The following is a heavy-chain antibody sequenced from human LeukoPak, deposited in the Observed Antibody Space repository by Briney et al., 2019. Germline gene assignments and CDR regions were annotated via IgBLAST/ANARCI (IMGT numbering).Heavy chain of an antibody. J-gene: IGHJ6*02. Sequence: AAVRVSSKASGDTFSTYGISWGRQALGQGREWMVWISAYDGNTNYAQKLQGGGTITTDTSTSTAYTQLWSLRSAETAAYYSSTQRGVVPPFQGYGMDVWGQGTTVTVSS. V-gene: IGHV1-18*01. D-gene: IGHD2-2*01. CDR1: GDTFSTYG. CDR2: ISAYDGNT. CDR3: STQRGVVPPFQGYGMDV.